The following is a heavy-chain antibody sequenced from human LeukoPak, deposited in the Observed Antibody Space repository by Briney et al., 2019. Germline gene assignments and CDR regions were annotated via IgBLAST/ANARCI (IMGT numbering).Heavy chain of an antibody. Sequence: SVKVSRKASGGTFSSYAISWVRQASGQGLEWMGGIIPIFGTANYAQKFQGRVTITADESTSTAYMELSSLRSEDTAVYYCASVGQYSSSRTLDYWGQGTLVTVSS. J-gene: IGHJ4*02. CDR1: GGTFSSYA. D-gene: IGHD6-6*01. CDR2: IIPIFGTA. CDR3: ASVGQYSSSRTLDY. V-gene: IGHV1-69*13.